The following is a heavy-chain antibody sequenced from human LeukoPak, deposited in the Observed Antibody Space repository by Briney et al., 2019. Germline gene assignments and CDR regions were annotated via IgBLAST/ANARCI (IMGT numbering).Heavy chain of an antibody. J-gene: IGHJ5*02. D-gene: IGHD3-10*01. CDR3: ARGRGPYGWFDP. Sequence: GGSLRLSCAASGFDLSAYWMHCVRQVPGKGLVWVSRKSSDGSNTNYADSVKGRFTVSRDNAKNTLYLQMNSLRVEDTAVYYCARGRGPYGWFDPWGQGTLVTVSS. V-gene: IGHV3-74*01. CDR2: KSSDGSNT. CDR1: GFDLSAYW.